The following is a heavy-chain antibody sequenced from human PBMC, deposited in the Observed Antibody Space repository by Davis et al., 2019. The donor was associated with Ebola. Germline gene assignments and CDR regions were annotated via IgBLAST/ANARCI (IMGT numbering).Heavy chain of an antibody. Sequence: AASVKVSCKASGYNFTRYGIRWVRQAPGQGLEWMGWISAYNGNTNYAQNLQGRVTMTTDTSTSTAYMEVRSLRYDDTAVYYCARAVTMVLPSGWFDPWGQGTLVTVSS. CDR3: ARAVTMVLPSGWFDP. J-gene: IGHJ5*02. CDR2: ISAYNGNT. D-gene: IGHD3-10*01. CDR1: GYNFTRYG. V-gene: IGHV1-18*01.